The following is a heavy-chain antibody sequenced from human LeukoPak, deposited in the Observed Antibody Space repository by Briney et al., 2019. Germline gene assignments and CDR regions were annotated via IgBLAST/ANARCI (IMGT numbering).Heavy chain of an antibody. Sequence: ASVKVSCKASGYTFTGYFMHWVRQAPGQGLEWMGWINPNSGGTNYAQKFQGRVTMTRDTSISTAYMELSRLRSDDTAVYYCARGGYYGSGSHYYYYYMDVWGKGTTVTVSS. D-gene: IGHD3-10*01. J-gene: IGHJ6*03. CDR1: GYTFTGYF. V-gene: IGHV1-2*02. CDR3: ARGGYYGSGSHYYYYYMDV. CDR2: INPNSGGT.